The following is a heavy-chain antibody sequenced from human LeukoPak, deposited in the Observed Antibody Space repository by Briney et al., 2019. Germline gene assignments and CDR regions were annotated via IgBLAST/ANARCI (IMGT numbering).Heavy chain of an antibody. J-gene: IGHJ5*02. CDR3: ARGRFDP. V-gene: IGHV4-34*01. CDR2: INHSGST. CDR1: GGSFSVYY. Sequence: SETLSLTCAVYGGSFSVYYWSWIRQPPGKGLEWIGEINHSGSTNYNPSLKSRVTISVDTSKNQFSLKLSSVTAADTAVYYCARGRFDPWGQGTLVTVSS.